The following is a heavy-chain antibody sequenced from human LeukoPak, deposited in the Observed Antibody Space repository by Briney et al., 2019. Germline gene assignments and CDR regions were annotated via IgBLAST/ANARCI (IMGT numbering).Heavy chain of an antibody. D-gene: IGHD6-19*01. CDR3: ARTMGSSSGWYALDF. Sequence: SETLSLTCTVSGGSISSGGYYWSWIRQHPGKGLEWIGYIYYSGSTYYNPSLKSRVTISVDTSKNQFSLKLSSVTAADTAVYYCARTMGSSSGWYALDFWGQGSLVTVSS. V-gene: IGHV4-31*03. CDR2: IYYSGST. J-gene: IGHJ4*02. CDR1: GGSISSGGYY.